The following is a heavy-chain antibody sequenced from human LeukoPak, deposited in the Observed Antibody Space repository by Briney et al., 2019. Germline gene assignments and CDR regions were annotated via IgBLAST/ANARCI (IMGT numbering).Heavy chain of an antibody. CDR2: IYPGDSDT. CDR3: ARNPPFDF. Sequence: GESLKISCEASGYSFPIYWIAWVRQAPGKGLEWMGNIYPGDSDTRYSPSFRGQVTISVDKSVSTAYLHFSSLRASDTAIYYCARNPPFDFWGQGTPVTV. CDR1: GYSFPIYW. V-gene: IGHV5-51*01. J-gene: IGHJ4*02.